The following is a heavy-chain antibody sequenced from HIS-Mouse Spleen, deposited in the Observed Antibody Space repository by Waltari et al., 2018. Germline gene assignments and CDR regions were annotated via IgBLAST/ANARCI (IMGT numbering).Heavy chain of an antibody. Sequence: QLQLQESGPGLVKPSETLSLTCTVSGGSISSSSYYWGWIRQPPGKGLEWFGSIDYSGSTNYNRSLKSRVTIAVDTSKNQFALTLSSVTAADTAVYYCAREIPYSSSWYDWYFDLWGRGTLVTVSS. CDR3: AREIPYSSSWYDWYFDL. V-gene: IGHV4-39*07. D-gene: IGHD6-13*01. J-gene: IGHJ2*01. CDR2: IDYSGST. CDR1: GGSISSSSYY.